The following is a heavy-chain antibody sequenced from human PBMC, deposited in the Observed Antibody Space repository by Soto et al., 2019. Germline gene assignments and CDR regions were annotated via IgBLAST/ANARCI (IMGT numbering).Heavy chain of an antibody. Sequence: QVQLVESGGGVVQPGRSLRLSCAASGFTFSSYGMHWVRQAPGKGLEWVAVIWYDGSNKYYADSVKGRFTISRDNSKNTLYLQMNSLRAEDTAVYYCARDRRAYCGGDCCFDYWGQGTLVTVSS. J-gene: IGHJ4*02. CDR1: GFTFSSYG. CDR2: IWYDGSNK. CDR3: ARDRRAYCGGDCCFDY. D-gene: IGHD2-21*02. V-gene: IGHV3-33*01.